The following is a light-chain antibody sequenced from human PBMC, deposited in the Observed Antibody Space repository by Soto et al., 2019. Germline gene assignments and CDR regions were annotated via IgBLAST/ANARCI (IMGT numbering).Light chain of an antibody. J-gene: IGKJ1*01. CDR2: GAS. V-gene: IGKV3-15*01. CDR3: QQYNSWLWT. Sequence: EIVMTQSPATLSVSPGEGATLSCRASQSVSSKLAWYQQKPGQAPRLLIYGASTRATGIPARFSGSGSGTEFTLIISSLQSEDSAVYYCQQYNSWLWTCGQGNKGDIK. CDR1: QSVSSK.